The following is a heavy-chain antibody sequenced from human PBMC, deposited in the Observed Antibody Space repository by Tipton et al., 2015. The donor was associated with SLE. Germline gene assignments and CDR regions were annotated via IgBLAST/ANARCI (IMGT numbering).Heavy chain of an antibody. CDR3: ARDPRSNSGSYYNYYYGMDV. Sequence: GLVKPSQTLSLTCAISGDSVSSNSAAWNWIRQSPSRGLEWLGRTYYRSKWYNDYAVSVKSRITINPDTSKNQFSLKLSSVTAADTAVYYCARDPRSNSGSYYNYYYGMDVWGQGTTVTVSS. J-gene: IGHJ6*02. D-gene: IGHD1-26*01. V-gene: IGHV6-1*01. CDR1: GDSVSSNSAA. CDR2: TYYRSKWYN.